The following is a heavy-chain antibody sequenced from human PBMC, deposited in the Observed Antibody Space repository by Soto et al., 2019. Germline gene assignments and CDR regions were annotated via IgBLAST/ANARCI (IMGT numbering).Heavy chain of an antibody. D-gene: IGHD5-12*01. V-gene: IGHV4-59*01. J-gene: IGHJ6*02. CDR3: ARVREWGYSGYESPVLGYGMDV. CDR2: IYYSGST. CDR1: GGSISSYY. Sequence: SETLSLTCTVSGGSISSYYWSWIRQPPGKGLEWIGYIYYSGSTNYNPSLKSRVTISVDTSKNQFSLKLSSVTAADTAVYYCARVREWGYSGYESPVLGYGMDVWGQGTTVTVSS.